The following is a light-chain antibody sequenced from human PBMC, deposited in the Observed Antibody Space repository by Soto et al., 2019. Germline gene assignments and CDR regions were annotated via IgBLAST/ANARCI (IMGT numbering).Light chain of an antibody. V-gene: IGKV3-20*01. CDR1: QSVSSSY. CDR3: QQYGSSPLT. J-gene: IGKJ4*01. CDR2: GAS. Sequence: EIVLTQSPGTLSLSPGERATLSCRASQSVSSSYLAWHQQKPGQAPRLLIYGASSTATGIPDRFSGSGSGSDFTLTISRLEPEDFAVYYCQQYGSSPLTFGQGTKVEIK.